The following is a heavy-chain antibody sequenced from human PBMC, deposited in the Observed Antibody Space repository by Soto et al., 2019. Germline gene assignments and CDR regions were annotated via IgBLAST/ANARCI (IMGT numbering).Heavy chain of an antibody. V-gene: IGHV3-30*18. CDR3: AKDKGAQGYYYYGMDV. Sequence: TGGSLRLSCAASGFTFSSYGMHWVRQAPGKGLEWVAVISYDGSNKYYADSVKGRFTISRDNSKNTLYLQMNSLRAEDTAVYYCAKDKGAQGYYYYGMDVWGQGTTVTVSS. D-gene: IGHD1-26*01. J-gene: IGHJ6*02. CDR1: GFTFSSYG. CDR2: ISYDGSNK.